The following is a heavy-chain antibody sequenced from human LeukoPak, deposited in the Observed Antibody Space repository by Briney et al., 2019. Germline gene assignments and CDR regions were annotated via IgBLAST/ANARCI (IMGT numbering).Heavy chain of an antibody. CDR2: IWYDGSNK. Sequence: PGGSLRLSCATSGFTFSSRGMHWVRQAPGKGLEWVAVIWYDGSNKYYADSVKGRFTISRDNSKNTLYLQMNSLRAEDTAVYYCAKDRYIYGSSRAFFDYWGQGTLVTVSS. J-gene: IGHJ4*02. CDR1: GFTFSSRG. CDR3: AKDRYIYGSSRAFFDY. D-gene: IGHD5-18*01. V-gene: IGHV3-30*02.